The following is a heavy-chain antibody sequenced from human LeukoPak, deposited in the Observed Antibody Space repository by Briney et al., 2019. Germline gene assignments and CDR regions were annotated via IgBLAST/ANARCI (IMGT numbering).Heavy chain of an antibody. CDR1: GGTFSSYA. Sequence: ASVKVSCKASGGTFSSYAISWVRQAPGQGLEWMGRINPNSGGTNYAQKFQGRVTMTRDTSISTAYMELSRLRSDDTAVYYCARGAPTYYYGSGSYYNSWFDPWGQGTLVTVSS. CDR3: ARGAPTYYYGSGSYYNSWFDP. J-gene: IGHJ5*02. D-gene: IGHD3-10*01. V-gene: IGHV1-2*06. CDR2: INPNSGGT.